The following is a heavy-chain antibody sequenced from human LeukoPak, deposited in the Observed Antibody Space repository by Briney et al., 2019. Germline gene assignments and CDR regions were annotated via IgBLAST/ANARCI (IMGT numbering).Heavy chain of an antibody. V-gene: IGHV3-7*01. D-gene: IGHD1-26*01. J-gene: IGHJ4*02. CDR3: ARARYGVGPNDYFDY. CDR1: GFTFSSYW. Sequence: PGGSLRLSCAASGFTFSSYWVNWVRQAPGKGLEWVANINQDGSEKYYVDSMKGRFTISRDNTKNSLYLQMNTLRAEDTAVYYCARARYGVGPNDYFDYWGQGTLVTVSS. CDR2: INQDGSEK.